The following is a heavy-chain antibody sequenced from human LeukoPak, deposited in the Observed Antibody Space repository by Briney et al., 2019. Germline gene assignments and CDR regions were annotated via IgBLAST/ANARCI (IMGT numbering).Heavy chain of an antibody. Sequence: GGSLKISCKGSGYSFASHWSGWVRQLPGKGLEWMGIIYPGDPDTRYSPSFQGQVTISADKSINTAYLQWSSLKASDTAMYFCARHFGDLSTLDSWGQGTLVTVSS. CDR1: GYSFASHW. J-gene: IGHJ4*02. V-gene: IGHV5-51*01. CDR2: IYPGDPDT. CDR3: ARHFGDLSTLDS. D-gene: IGHD3-16*02.